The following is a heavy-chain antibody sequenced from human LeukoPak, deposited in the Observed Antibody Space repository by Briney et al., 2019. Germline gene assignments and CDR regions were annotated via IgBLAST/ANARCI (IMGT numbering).Heavy chain of an antibody. V-gene: IGHV3-30-3*01. CDR3: ARDVDCSGGSCYSGYFDY. CDR1: GFTFSSYA. D-gene: IGHD2-15*01. CDR2: ISYDGSNK. J-gene: IGHJ4*02. Sequence: QPGGSLRLSCAASGFTFSSYAMHWVRQAPAKGLEWVAVISYDGSNKYYADSVKGRFTISRDNSKNTLYLQMNSLRAEDTAVYYCARDVDCSGGSCYSGYFDYWGQGTLVTVSS.